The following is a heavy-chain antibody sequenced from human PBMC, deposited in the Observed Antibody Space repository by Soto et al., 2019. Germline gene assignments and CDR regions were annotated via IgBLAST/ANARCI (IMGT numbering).Heavy chain of an antibody. J-gene: IGHJ6*02. CDR2: IWYDGTNK. CDR1: GFTFSSYG. V-gene: IGHV3-33*06. CDR3: AKDRDIAARRYYYYGMDV. D-gene: IGHD6-6*01. Sequence: GGSLRLSCAASGFTFSSYGMHWVRQAPGKGLEWVAVIWYDGTNKYYADSVKGRFTISRDNSKNTLYLQINSLRAEDTAVYYCAKDRDIAARRYYYYGMDVWGQGTTVTVSS.